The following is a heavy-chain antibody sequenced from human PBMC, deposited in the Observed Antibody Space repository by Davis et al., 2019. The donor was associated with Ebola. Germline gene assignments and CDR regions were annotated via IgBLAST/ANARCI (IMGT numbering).Heavy chain of an antibody. D-gene: IGHD4/OR15-4a*01. CDR1: GYTFTSYG. V-gene: IGHV1-18*04. J-gene: IGHJ5*02. CDR3: ARDKMVLTDNWLDP. CDR2: ISAYNGKT. Sequence: AASVKVSCKASGYTFTSYGFTWVRQAPGQGLEWMGWISAYNGKTNYAQRFQGRVTMTTDTSTNTAFMELRSLRSDDTAMYYCARDKMVLTDNWLDPWGQGTLVTVSS.